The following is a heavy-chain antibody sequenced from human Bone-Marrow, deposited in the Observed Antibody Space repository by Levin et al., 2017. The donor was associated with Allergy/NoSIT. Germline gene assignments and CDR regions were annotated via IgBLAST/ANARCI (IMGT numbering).Heavy chain of an antibody. CDR2: FDPEDGET. V-gene: IGHV1-24*01. J-gene: IGHJ3*02. CDR3: ATVGRDIVVVVAATRAFDI. CDR1: GYTLTELS. D-gene: IGHD2-15*01. Sequence: PGESLKISCKVSGYTLTELSMHWVRQAPGKGLEWMGGFDPEDGETIYAQKFQGRVTMTEDTSTDTAYMELSSLRSEDTAVYYCATVGRDIVVVVAATRAFDIWGQGTMVTVSS.